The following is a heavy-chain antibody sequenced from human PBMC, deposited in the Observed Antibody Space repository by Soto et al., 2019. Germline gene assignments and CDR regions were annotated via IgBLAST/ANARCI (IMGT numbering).Heavy chain of an antibody. Sequence: SLTCTVSSGSIRRDYWNWIRQPAGKGLEWIGRIYTSGNTYYNPSLKSRVSMALDTSKNQFSLNLTSVTAADTAIYYCARDTTNLAFDYWGPGILVTVSS. V-gene: IGHV4-4*07. CDR3: ARDTTNLAFDY. CDR1: SGSIRRDY. J-gene: IGHJ4*02. D-gene: IGHD1-26*01. CDR2: IYTSGNT.